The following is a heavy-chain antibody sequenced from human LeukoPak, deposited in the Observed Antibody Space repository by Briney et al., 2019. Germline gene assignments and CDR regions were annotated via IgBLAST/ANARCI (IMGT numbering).Heavy chain of an antibody. CDR2: IYHSGST. D-gene: IGHD3-22*01. CDR3: ARSSGYYLVFDY. J-gene: IGHJ4*02. CDR1: GGSISSGGYS. Sequence: SETLSLTCAVSGGSISSGGYSWSWIRQPPGKGLEWIGYIYHSGSTYYNPSLKSRVTISVDRSKNQFSLKLSSVTAADTAVYYCARSSGYYLVFDYWGQGTLVTVSS. V-gene: IGHV4-30-2*01.